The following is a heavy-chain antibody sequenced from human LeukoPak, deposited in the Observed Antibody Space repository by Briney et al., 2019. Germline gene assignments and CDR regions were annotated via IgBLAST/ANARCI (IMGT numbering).Heavy chain of an antibody. V-gene: IGHV1-69*04. CDR2: IIPILGIA. CDR3: ARDLQDDSSGYYPYYFDY. D-gene: IGHD3-22*01. Sequence: SVKVSCKASGGTFSSYTISWVRQAPGQGLEWMGRIIPILGIANYAQKFQGRVTITADKSTSTPYMELSSLRSEDTAVYYCARDLQDDSSGYYPYYFDYWGQGTLVTVSS. CDR1: GGTFSSYT. J-gene: IGHJ4*02.